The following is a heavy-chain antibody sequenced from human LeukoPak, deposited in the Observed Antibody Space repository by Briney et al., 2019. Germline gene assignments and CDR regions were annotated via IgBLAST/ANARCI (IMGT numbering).Heavy chain of an antibody. Sequence: GGSLRLSCAASGFTFSSYAMSWVRQAPGKGLEWVSAIIGSSGSTYYADSGKGRFTISRDNSKNTLYLQMSSLRAEDTAVYYCAKDHPDYDILTGYHWGQGTLVTVSS. CDR1: GFTFSSYA. V-gene: IGHV3-23*01. CDR3: AKDHPDYDILTGYH. D-gene: IGHD3-9*01. CDR2: IIGSSGST. J-gene: IGHJ4*02.